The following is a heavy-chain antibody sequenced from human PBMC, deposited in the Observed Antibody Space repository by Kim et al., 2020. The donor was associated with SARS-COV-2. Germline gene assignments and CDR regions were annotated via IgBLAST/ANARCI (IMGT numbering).Heavy chain of an antibody. J-gene: IGHJ4*01. CDR2: ISYDGSNK. Sequence: GGSLRLSCAASGFTFSSYAMHWVRQAPGKGLEWVAVISYDGSNKYYADSVKGRFTISRDNSKNTLYLQMNSLRAEDTAVYYCARGGYGDYVEDLFDYWG. CDR3: ARGGYGDYVEDLFDY. V-gene: IGHV3-30*04. D-gene: IGHD4-17*01. CDR1: GFTFSSYA.